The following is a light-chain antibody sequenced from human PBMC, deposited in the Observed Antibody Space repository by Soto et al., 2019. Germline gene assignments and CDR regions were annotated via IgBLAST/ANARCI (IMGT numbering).Light chain of an antibody. Sequence: QSVLTQPPSASGTPGQGVTISCSGSSSNIGSDTVNWYQQLPGTAPKLLIHRSNQRPSGVPGRFSGSKSGTSASLAISGLQPEDEADYHCASWDASLNGWVFGGGTQLTVL. CDR2: RSN. CDR1: SSNIGSDT. CDR3: ASWDASLNGWV. V-gene: IGLV1-44*01. J-gene: IGLJ3*02.